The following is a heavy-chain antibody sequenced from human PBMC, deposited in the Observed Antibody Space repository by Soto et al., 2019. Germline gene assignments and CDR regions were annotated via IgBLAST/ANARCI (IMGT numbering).Heavy chain of an antibody. CDR1: GGSISSYY. J-gene: IGHJ6*02. CDR3: GRGVLPGGGYHYYYYYYYGMDV. D-gene: IGHD5-12*01. Sequence: SETLSLTCTVSGGSISSYYWSWIRQPPGKGLEWTGYIYYSGSTNYNPSLKSRVTISVDTSKNQFSLKLSSVTAADTAVYYCGRGVLPGGGYHYYYYYYYGMDVWGQGTTVTVSS. CDR2: IYYSGST. V-gene: IGHV4-59*01.